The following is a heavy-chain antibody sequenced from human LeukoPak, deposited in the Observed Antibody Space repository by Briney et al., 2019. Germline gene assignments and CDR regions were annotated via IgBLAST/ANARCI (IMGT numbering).Heavy chain of an antibody. CDR2: INPNSGGT. CDR1: GYTFTGYY. Sequence: ASVKVSCKASGYTFTGYYMHWVRQAPGQGLEWMGWINPNSGGTNYAQKFQGRVTMTRDTSISTAYMELSRLRSDDTAVYYCARDDCSGISCYHNWFDPWGQGTLVTVSS. J-gene: IGHJ5*02. V-gene: IGHV1-2*02. CDR3: ARDDCSGISCYHNWFDP. D-gene: IGHD2-2*01.